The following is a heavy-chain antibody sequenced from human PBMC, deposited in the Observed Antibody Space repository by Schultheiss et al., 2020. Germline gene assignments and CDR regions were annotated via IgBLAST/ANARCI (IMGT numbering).Heavy chain of an antibody. J-gene: IGHJ4*02. V-gene: IGHV4-61*02. Sequence: SATLSLTCTVSGGSISSGSYYWSWIRPPAGKGLEWIVRIYTSGSTNYNPSIKSRVTISVDTSKNQFSLKLSSVTAADTAVYYCARTRLQWLAFDYWGQGTLVTVSS. CDR3: ARTRLQWLAFDY. D-gene: IGHD6-19*01. CDR1: GGSISSGSYY. CDR2: IYTSGST.